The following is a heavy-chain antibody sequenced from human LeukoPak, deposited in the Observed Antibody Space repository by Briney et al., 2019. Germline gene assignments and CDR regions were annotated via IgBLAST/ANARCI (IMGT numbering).Heavy chain of an antibody. J-gene: IGHJ4*02. Sequence: PGGSLRLSCAASGFSFSNYAIHWVRQAPGKGLEWVAVISYDGSNKYYADSVKGRFTIYRDNLILYLHMNSLRTEDTAVYFCARESFGLDYWGQGTLVTVSS. CDR3: ARESFGLDY. CDR2: ISYDGSNK. D-gene: IGHD3-16*01. V-gene: IGHV3-30*04. CDR1: GFSFSNYA.